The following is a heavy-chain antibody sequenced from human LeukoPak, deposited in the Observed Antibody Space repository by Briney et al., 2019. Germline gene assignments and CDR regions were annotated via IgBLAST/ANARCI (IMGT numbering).Heavy chain of an antibody. V-gene: IGHV3-23*01. CDR2: ISGSGGST. J-gene: IGHJ3*02. D-gene: IGHD5-12*01. CDR1: GFTFSSYA. Sequence: GGSLRLSCAASGFTFSSYAMSWVRQAPGKGLEWVSAISGSGGSTYYADSVKGRFTISRDNSKNTLYLQMNSLRAEDTAVCYCARESTFRLLRNVSDIWGQGTMVTVSS. CDR3: ARESTFRLLRNVSDI.